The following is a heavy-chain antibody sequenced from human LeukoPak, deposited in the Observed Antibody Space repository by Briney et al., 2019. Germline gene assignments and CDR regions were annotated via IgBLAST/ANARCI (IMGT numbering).Heavy chain of an antibody. CDR1: GFTFSSYG. CDR2: ISYDGSNK. D-gene: IGHD5-18*01. CDR3: ARDVRYSYGLARGRFDP. J-gene: IGHJ5*02. Sequence: PGGSLRLSCAASGFTFSSYGMHGVRQAPGKGLEGVAVISYDGSNKYYADSVRGRFTISRDNSKNTLYLQMNSLRAEDTAVYYCARDVRYSYGLARGRFDPWGQGTLVTVSS. V-gene: IGHV3-30*03.